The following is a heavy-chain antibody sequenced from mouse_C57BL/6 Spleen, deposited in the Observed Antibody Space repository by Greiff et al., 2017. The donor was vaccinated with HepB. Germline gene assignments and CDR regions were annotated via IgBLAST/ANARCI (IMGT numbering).Heavy chain of an antibody. CDR2: ISSGGSYT. Sequence: VQLKESGGDLVKPGGSLKLSCAASGFTFSSYGMSWVRQTPDKRLEWVATISSGGSYTYYPDSVKGRFTISRDNAKNTLYLQMSSLKSEDTAMYYCARNWDVDFDYWGQGTTLTVSS. CDR3: ARNWDVDFDY. D-gene: IGHD4-1*01. V-gene: IGHV5-6*01. J-gene: IGHJ2*01. CDR1: GFTFSSYG.